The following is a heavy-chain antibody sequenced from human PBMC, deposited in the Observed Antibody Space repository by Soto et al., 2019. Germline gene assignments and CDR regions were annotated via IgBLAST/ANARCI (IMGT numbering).Heavy chain of an antibody. Sequence: PGGSLRLSCAASGFTFTSYAMGWVRQAPGKGLEWVSVISSGGSTYYADSVRGRLTISRDNSKDTLSLQMNSLRAEDTAVYYCAKRRGAGGHFDYWGQGALVTVSS. J-gene: IGHJ4*02. CDR1: GFTFTSYA. V-gene: IGHV3-23*01. CDR3: AKRRGAGGHFDY. CDR2: ISSGGST. D-gene: IGHD2-15*01.